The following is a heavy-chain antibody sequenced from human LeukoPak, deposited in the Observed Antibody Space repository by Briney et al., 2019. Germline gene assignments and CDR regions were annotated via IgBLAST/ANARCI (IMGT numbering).Heavy chain of an antibody. CDR2: IYSGGST. CDR1: GFTVSSNY. J-gene: IGHJ6*03. CDR3: ARRHGYYYYYMDV. V-gene: IGHV3-53*01. Sequence: GGSLRLSCAASGFTVSSNYMSWVRQAPGKGLEWVSVIYSGGSTYYADSVKGRFTISRDNSKNTLYLQMNSLRAEDTAVYYCARRHGYYYYYMDVWGKGTTVTVSS.